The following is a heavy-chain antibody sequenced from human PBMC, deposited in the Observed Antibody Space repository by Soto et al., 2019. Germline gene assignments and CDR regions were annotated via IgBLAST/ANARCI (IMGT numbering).Heavy chain of an antibody. V-gene: IGHV1-18*01. CDR1: GYTFTSYG. Sequence: ASVKVSCKASGYTFTSYGISWVRQAPGQGLEWMGWISAYNGNTNYAQKLQGRVTMTTDTSTSTAYMELRSLRSDDTAVYYCARDVGGLIVVVLYGMDVWGQGTTVTVSS. CDR3: ARDVGGLIVVVLYGMDV. D-gene: IGHD2-2*01. CDR2: ISAYNGNT. J-gene: IGHJ6*02.